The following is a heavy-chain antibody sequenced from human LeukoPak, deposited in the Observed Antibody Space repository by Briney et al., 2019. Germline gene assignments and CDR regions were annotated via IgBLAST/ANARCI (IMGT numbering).Heavy chain of an antibody. J-gene: IGHJ3*02. CDR3: VKASSSWYEAAFDI. D-gene: IGHD6-13*01. Sequence: AASVKVSCKASGYTFTDYYMHWVRQAPGKGLEYVSAISSNGGSTNYADSVKGRFTVSRDNSKNTLYLQMSSLRAEDTAVYYCVKASSSWYEAAFDIWGQGTTVTVSS. CDR1: GYTFTDYY. V-gene: IGHV3-64D*09. CDR2: ISSNGGST.